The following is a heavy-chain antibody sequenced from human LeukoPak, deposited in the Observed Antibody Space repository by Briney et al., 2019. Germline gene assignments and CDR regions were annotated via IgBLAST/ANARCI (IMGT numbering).Heavy chain of an antibody. V-gene: IGHV3-23*01. CDR1: GFTFSSYA. CDR2: ISGSGGIT. D-gene: IGHD4-11*01. Sequence: PGGSLRLSCAASGFTFSSYAMSWVRQAPGKGLEWVSAISGSGGITFYADFVKGRFTISRDNAKNTLCLQMNSLRVEDTAIYYCALTRGLDWYFDLWGRGTLVTVSS. CDR3: ALTRGLDWYFDL. J-gene: IGHJ2*01.